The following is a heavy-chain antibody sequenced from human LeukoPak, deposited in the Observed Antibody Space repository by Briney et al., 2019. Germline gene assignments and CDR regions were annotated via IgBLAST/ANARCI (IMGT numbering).Heavy chain of an antibody. D-gene: IGHD1-26*01. J-gene: IGHJ4*02. V-gene: IGHV3-23*01. CDR3: ARSLGAARWD. Sequence: TGGSLRLSCAASGFTFNNYAMSWVRQAPGKGLEWVSAVSDSGFSTYYADSVKGRFTISRDNSKNTLYLQMNSLRVEDTAVYYCARSLGAARWDWGQGTLVTVSS. CDR2: VSDSGFST. CDR1: GFTFNNYA.